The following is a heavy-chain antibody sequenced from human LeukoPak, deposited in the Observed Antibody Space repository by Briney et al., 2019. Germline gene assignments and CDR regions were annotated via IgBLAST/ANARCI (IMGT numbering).Heavy chain of an antibody. CDR2: INTNTGNP. D-gene: IGHD6-13*01. V-gene: IGHV7-4-1*02. CDR1: GYTFTSYA. CDR3: ARRGSSSWYFSHYYYMDV. Sequence: ASVKVSCKASGYTFTSYAMNWVRQAPGQGLEWMGWINTNTGNPTYAQGFTGRFVFSLDTSVSTAYLQISSLKAEDTAVYYCARRGSSSWYFSHYYYMDVWGKGTTVTVSS. J-gene: IGHJ6*03.